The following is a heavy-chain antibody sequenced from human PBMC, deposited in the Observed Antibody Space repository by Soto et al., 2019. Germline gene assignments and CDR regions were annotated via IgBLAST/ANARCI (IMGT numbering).Heavy chain of an antibody. Sequence: ASVKVSCKASGGTFSSYTISWVRQAPGQGLEWMGRIIPILGIANYAQKFQGRVTITADKSTSTAYMELSSLRSEDTAVYYCARELVSRAFGDFLYYYYMDVWGKGTTVTVSS. CDR2: IIPILGIA. CDR3: ARELVSRAFGDFLYYYYMDV. CDR1: GGTFSSYT. J-gene: IGHJ6*03. V-gene: IGHV1-69*04. D-gene: IGHD3-10*01.